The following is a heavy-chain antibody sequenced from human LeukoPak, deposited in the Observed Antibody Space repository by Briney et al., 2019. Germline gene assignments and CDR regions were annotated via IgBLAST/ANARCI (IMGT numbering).Heavy chain of an antibody. J-gene: IGHJ4*02. CDR3: ARGNLFPAY. CDR1: GFTFSDSY. V-gene: IGHV3-11*01. Sequence: GGSLRLSCAASGFTFSDSYMSWIRQAPGKGLEWVSYISTGGSTIYYADSVKGRFTISRDNAKNSLYLQMNSLRAEDTAVYNCARGNLFPAYWGQGTLVTVSS. CDR2: ISTGGSTI.